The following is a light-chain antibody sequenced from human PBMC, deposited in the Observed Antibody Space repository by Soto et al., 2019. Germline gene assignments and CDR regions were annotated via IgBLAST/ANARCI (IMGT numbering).Light chain of an antibody. CDR2: EVN. V-gene: IGLV2-14*01. Sequence: QSALTQPASVSGSPGQSITISCSGTRRDVGAFNYVSWYHQHPGKAPKLIIYEVNNRPSGISDRFSGSKSGDTASLTISGLQPEDDGDYYCSSYTSLSTIIFGGGTKLTVL. CDR3: SSYTSLSTII. CDR1: RRDVGAFNY. J-gene: IGLJ2*01.